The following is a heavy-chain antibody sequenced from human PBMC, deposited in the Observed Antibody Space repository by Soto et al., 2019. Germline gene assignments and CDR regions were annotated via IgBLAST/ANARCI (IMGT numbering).Heavy chain of an antibody. Sequence: QVQLQESGPGLVKPSETLSLTCTVSGGSISSYYWSWIRQPPGKGLEWIGYIYYSGSTKYNPSLKSRVTISVDTSKNQFSRKLSSVTAADTAVYYCARVGCSSTSCYAWDNWFDPWGQGTLVTVSS. J-gene: IGHJ5*02. CDR1: GGSISSYY. CDR2: IYYSGST. CDR3: ARVGCSSTSCYAWDNWFDP. V-gene: IGHV4-59*01. D-gene: IGHD2-2*01.